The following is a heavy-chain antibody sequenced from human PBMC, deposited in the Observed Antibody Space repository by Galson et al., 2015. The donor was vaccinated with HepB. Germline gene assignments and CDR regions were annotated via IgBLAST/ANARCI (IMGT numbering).Heavy chain of an antibody. J-gene: IGHJ6*03. CDR1: GFTFSDYY. CDR3: ARDAVYSRWLQLRGDYYYYMDV. D-gene: IGHD5-24*01. V-gene: IGHV3-11*01. CDR2: ISSSGSTI. Sequence: SLRLSCAASGFTFSDYYMSWIRQAPGKGLEWVSYISSSGSTIYYADSVKGRFTISRDNAKNSLYLQMNSLRAEDTAVYYCARDAVYSRWLQLRGDYYYYMDVWGKGTTVTVSS.